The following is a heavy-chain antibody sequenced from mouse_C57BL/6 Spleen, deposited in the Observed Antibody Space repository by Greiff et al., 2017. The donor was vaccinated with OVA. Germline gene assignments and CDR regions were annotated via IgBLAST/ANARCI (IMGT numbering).Heavy chain of an antibody. CDR1: GFSLTSYG. D-gene: IGHD2-1*01. J-gene: IGHJ4*01. V-gene: IGHV2-6-1*01. Sequence: VKLVESGPGLVAPSQSLSITCTVSGFSLTSYGVHWVRQPPGKGLEWLVVIWSDGSTTYNSALKSRLSISKDNSKSQVFLKMNSLQTDDTAMYYCARHRGNYDYAMDYWGQGTSVTVSS. CDR2: IWSDGST. CDR3: ARHRGNYDYAMDY.